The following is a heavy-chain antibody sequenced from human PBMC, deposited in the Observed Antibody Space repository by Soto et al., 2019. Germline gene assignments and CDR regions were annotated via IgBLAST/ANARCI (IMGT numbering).Heavy chain of an antibody. J-gene: IGHJ4*02. V-gene: IGHV3-74*01. CDR2: INEYGSVI. Sequence: GSLRLSCAASVFTFSSYWMHWVRQVPGRGLVWVSRINEYGSVINYADSVKGRFTIFRDNSKNTLYLEMNSLSAEDAAVYYCTRDIGGRGAYWGQGTLVTVSS. CDR1: VFTFSSYW. CDR3: TRDIGGRGAY. D-gene: IGHD3-16*01.